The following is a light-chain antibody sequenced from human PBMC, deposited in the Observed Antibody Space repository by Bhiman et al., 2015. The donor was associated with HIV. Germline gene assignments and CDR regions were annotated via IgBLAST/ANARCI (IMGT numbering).Light chain of an antibody. V-gene: IGLV2-14*03. Sequence: QSALTQPASVSGSPGQSITISCTGTSSDIGGYNYVSWYQLHPGKAPKLMIYDVIKRPSGVSDRFSGSKSGNTASLTIIETQAVDEADYYCQAWDSRPVFGGGTKLTVL. CDR3: QAWDSRPV. CDR2: DVI. J-gene: IGLJ2*01. CDR1: SSDIGGYNY.